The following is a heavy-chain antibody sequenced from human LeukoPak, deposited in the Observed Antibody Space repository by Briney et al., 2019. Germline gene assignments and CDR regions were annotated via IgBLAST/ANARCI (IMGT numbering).Heavy chain of an antibody. Sequence: GGSLRLSCAASGFTFSSYAMSWVRQAPGKGLEWVSAMSGSGGSTYYADSVKGRFTISRDNSKNTLYLQMNSLRAEDTAVYYCAKLSPRGSEVVVITSFDYWGQGTLVTVSS. CDR1: GFTFSSYA. J-gene: IGHJ4*02. CDR3: AKLSPRGSEVVVITSFDY. V-gene: IGHV3-23*01. CDR2: MSGSGGST. D-gene: IGHD3-22*01.